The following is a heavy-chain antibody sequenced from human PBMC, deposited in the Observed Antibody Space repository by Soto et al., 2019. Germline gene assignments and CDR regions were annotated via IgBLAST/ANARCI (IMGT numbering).Heavy chain of an antibody. Sequence: QLQLQESGPGLVKPSETLSLTCSVSGGSISSSSYFWGWIRQPPGKGLEWIGSIYYSGSTYYNPSLKXRXTXPXXTSTNQFSLKLSSVTAADTAVYYCARHPSDFWFDPWGQGTLVTVSS. CDR2: IYYSGST. CDR1: GGSISSSSYF. V-gene: IGHV4-39*01. J-gene: IGHJ5*02. CDR3: ARHPSDFWFDP. D-gene: IGHD2-21*02.